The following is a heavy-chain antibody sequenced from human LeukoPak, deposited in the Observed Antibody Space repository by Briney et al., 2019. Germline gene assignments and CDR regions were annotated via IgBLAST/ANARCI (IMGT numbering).Heavy chain of an antibody. CDR2: INHSGST. J-gene: IGHJ4*02. CDR1: GGSFSGYY. CDR3: ARGYCSGGSCVTLDY. Sequence: SETLSLTCAVYGGSFSGYYWSWIRQPPGKGLEWIGEINHSGSTNYNPSLKSRVTISVDTSKNQFSLKLSSVTAADTAVYYCARGYCSGGSCVTLDYWGQGTLVTVSP. V-gene: IGHV4-34*01. D-gene: IGHD2-15*01.